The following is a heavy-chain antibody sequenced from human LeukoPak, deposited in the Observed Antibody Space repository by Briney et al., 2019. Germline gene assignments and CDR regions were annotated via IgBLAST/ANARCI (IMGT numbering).Heavy chain of an antibody. CDR3: AKCSDRSSCYFDH. Sequence: GGALRLSCAASGFTFSSYAMSWVRQAPGKGLEWVSAITRSGGGTYYADSVKGRFTISRDNSKNTLYLQMNSLRAEDTAVYSCAKCSDRSSCYFDHWGQGTLVTVSS. CDR1: GFTFSSYA. CDR2: ITRSGGGT. D-gene: IGHD6-13*01. J-gene: IGHJ4*02. V-gene: IGHV3-23*01.